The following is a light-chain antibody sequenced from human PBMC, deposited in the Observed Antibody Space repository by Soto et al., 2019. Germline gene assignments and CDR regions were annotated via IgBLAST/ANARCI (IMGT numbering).Light chain of an antibody. CDR1: QSVSSTH. CDR2: GAS. Sequence: IVLTQSPGTLSLSPGDRATLFCRAIQSVSSTHLAWYHQKPGQAPRLLIYGASTRASGIPDRFSGSGSGTDFTLTISRLETEDFAVYYCHQYGSSTQKFGQGTKV. V-gene: IGKV3-20*01. J-gene: IGKJ1*01. CDR3: HQYGSSTQK.